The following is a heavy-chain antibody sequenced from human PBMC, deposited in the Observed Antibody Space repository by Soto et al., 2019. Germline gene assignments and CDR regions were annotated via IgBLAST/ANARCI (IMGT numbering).Heavy chain of an antibody. D-gene: IGHD3-9*01. CDR2: IYYSGST. Sequence: SETLSLTCTVSGGSVSSGSYYWSWIRQPPGKGLEWIGYIYYSGSTNYNPSLKSRVTISVDTSKNQFSLKLSSVTAADTAVYYCAREKWTPRFRLVITRYNWFDPWGQGTLVTVSS. V-gene: IGHV4-61*01. CDR1: GGSVSSGSYY. CDR3: AREKWTPRFRLVITRYNWFDP. J-gene: IGHJ5*02.